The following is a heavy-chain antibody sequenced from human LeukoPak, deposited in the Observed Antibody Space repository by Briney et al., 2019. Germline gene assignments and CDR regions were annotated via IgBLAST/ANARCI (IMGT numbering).Heavy chain of an antibody. V-gene: IGHV3-23*01. D-gene: IGHD5-12*01. CDR2: ISGSGGST. J-gene: IGHJ4*02. Sequence: PGGSLRLSCAASGFTFSSYAMSWVRQAPGKGLEWVSAISGSGGSTYYADSVKGRFTISRDNSKNTLYLQMNSLRAEDTAVYYRAKNSGYDLFPYYFDYWGQGTLVTVSS. CDR1: GFTFSSYA. CDR3: AKNSGYDLFPYYFDY.